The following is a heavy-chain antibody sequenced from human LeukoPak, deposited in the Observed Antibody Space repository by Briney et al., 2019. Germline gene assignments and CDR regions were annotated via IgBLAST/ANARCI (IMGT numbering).Heavy chain of an antibody. Sequence: PSQTLSLTCTVSGVSISSGGYYWSWIRQPPGKGLEWIGYIYHSGSTYYNPSLKSRVTISVDRSKNQFSLKLSSVTAADTAVYYCARAVIFGVVIITVFDYWGQGTLVTVSS. CDR2: IYHSGST. D-gene: IGHD3-3*01. CDR1: GVSISSGGYY. CDR3: ARAVIFGVVIITVFDY. J-gene: IGHJ4*02. V-gene: IGHV4-30-2*01.